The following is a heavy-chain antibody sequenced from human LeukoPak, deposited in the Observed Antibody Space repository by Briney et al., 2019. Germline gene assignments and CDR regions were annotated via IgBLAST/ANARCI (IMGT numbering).Heavy chain of an antibody. J-gene: IGHJ4*02. CDR2: SGTRSGTK. Sequence: PGGSLRLSCAASGFTLSSSSITWVRLPPGRGLEWVSSSGTRSGTKYYADSVMGRFTISRDSAMNSVSLQINSLRAEDTAVYYCLLQMTYGELSDPDFRGQGTLVTVSS. D-gene: IGHD3-16*02. CDR1: GFTLSSSS. CDR3: LLQMTYGELSDPDF. V-gene: IGHV3-21*01.